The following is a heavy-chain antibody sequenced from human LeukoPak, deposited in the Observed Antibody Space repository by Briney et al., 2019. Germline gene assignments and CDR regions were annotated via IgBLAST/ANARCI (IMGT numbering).Heavy chain of an antibody. CDR3: ARVTGYYYMDV. CDR1: GGSISSYY. CDR2: IYYSGST. D-gene: IGHD1-20*01. J-gene: IGHJ6*03. V-gene: IGHV4-59*01. Sequence: SETLSLTCTVSGGSISSYYWSWIRQPPEKGLEWIGYIYYSGSTNYNPSLKSRVTISVDTSKNQFSLKLSSVTAADTAVYYCARVTGYYYMDVWGKGTTVTVSS.